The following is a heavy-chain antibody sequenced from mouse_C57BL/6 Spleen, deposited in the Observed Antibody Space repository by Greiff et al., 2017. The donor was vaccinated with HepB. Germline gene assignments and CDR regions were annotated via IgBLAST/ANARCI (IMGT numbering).Heavy chain of an antibody. J-gene: IGHJ4*01. CDR3: ARPSLLRYYAMDY. CDR1: GFTFSDYG. D-gene: IGHD1-2*01. Sequence: EVMLVESGGGLVKPGGSLKLSCAASGFTFSDYGMHWVRQAPEKGLEWVAYISSGSSTIYYADTVKGRFTISRDNAKNTLFLQMTSLRSEDTAMYYCARPSLLRYYAMDYWGQGTSVTVSS. V-gene: IGHV5-17*01. CDR2: ISSGSSTI.